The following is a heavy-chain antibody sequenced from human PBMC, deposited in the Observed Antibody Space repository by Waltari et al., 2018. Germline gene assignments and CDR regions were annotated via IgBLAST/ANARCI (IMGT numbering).Heavy chain of an antibody. Sequence: QVQLVQSGAEVKQPGSSVKVSCKASGGTFRSYAISWVRQAPGQGLEWMGRSIPIFGTANYAQKFQGRVTITADKSTSTAYMELSSLRSEDTAVYYCARSPGLPYYYYGMDVWGQGTTVTVSS. CDR3: ARSPGLPYYYYGMDV. V-gene: IGHV1-69*08. CDR1: GGTFRSYA. J-gene: IGHJ6*02. CDR2: SIPIFGTA. D-gene: IGHD5-12*01.